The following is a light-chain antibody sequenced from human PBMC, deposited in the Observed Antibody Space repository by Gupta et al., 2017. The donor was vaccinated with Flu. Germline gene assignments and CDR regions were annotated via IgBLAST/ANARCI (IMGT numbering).Light chain of an antibody. V-gene: IGLV1-44*01. CDR3: AAWDDSLKGRV. CDR2: SNN. CDR1: RSNIGSNT. Sequence: QSVLTQPPSASGTPGQRVTISCSGSRSNIGSNTASWYQQLPGTAPKLLIYSNNQRPSGVPDRFSGSKSGNSASLAISGLQSEDEADDYCAAWDDSLKGRVFGGGTKLTVL. J-gene: IGLJ3*02.